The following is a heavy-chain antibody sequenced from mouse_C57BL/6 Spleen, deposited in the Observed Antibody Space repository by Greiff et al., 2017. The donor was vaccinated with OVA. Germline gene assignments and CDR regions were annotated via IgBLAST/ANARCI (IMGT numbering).Heavy chain of an antibody. V-gene: IGHV1-26*01. D-gene: IGHD2-4*01. CDR2: INPNNGGT. Sequence: EVQLQQSGPELVKPGASVKISCKASGYTFTDYYMNWVKQSHGKSLEWIGDINPNNGGTSYNQKFKGKATLTVDKSSSTAYMELRSLTSEDSAVYYCAREGNDYDDEYYFDYWGQGTTLTVSS. CDR1: GYTFTDYY. CDR3: AREGNDYDDEYYFDY. J-gene: IGHJ2*01.